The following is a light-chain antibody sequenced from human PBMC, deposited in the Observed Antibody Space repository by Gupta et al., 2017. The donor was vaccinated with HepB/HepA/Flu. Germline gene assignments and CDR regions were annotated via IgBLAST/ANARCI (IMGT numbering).Light chain of an antibody. J-gene: IGKJ2*01. CDR3: QHYGSIPPRI. CDR2: GAS. Sequence: ENVLTQSPRPLSLSPGEGATLSSRSRQSMSSGYMAWYQQKPGQAPRLLISGASRVATGIPDRFSGSGSGTDFTLTISRREAEDSAVYYCQHYGSIPPRIFGQGTKLEIK. CDR1: QSMSSGY. V-gene: IGKV3-20*01.